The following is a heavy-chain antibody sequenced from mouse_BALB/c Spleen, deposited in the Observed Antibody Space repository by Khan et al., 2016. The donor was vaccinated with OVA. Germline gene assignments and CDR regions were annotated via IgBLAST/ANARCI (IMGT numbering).Heavy chain of an antibody. CDR2: ISSGGSYT. Sequence: EVELVESGGGLVRPGGSLKLSCAASGFSFSSYSISWVRQTPEKRLEWVATISSGGSYTYYPDSVKGRFTISRDNAKNTLYLQMSSLKSEDTAMYYCTRQRGYYGSNPYFDYWGQGTTLTVSS. J-gene: IGHJ2*01. V-gene: IGHV5-6-4*01. D-gene: IGHD1-1*01. CDR1: GFSFSSYS. CDR3: TRQRGYYGSNPYFDY.